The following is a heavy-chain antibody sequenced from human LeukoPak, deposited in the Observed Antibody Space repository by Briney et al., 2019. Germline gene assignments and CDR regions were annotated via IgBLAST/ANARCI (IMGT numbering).Heavy chain of an antibody. D-gene: IGHD5-12*01. J-gene: IGHJ4*02. Sequence: VASVKVSCKASGYTFTSYAMHWVRQAPGQRREWMGCINAGNGNTKYSQTLRGRVTITRDTSASTAYMELSSLRSEDTAVSYCERDQGYSGYDFYFDYWGQGTLVTVSS. CDR3: ERDQGYSGYDFYFDY. CDR2: INAGNGNT. CDR1: GYTFTSYA. V-gene: IGHV1-3*01.